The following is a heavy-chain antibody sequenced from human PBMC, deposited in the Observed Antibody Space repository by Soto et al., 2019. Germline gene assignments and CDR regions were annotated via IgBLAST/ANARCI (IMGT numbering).Heavy chain of an antibody. CDR1: GISFYNYW. V-gene: IGHV3-7*01. CDR3: ARDGDRWSFDY. J-gene: IGHJ4*02. D-gene: IGHD3-3*01. CDR2: IREDGNEK. Sequence: EVQVVESGGGLVQPGGSLRLSCEVSGISFYNYWMSWVRQAPGKGLEWVADIREDGNEKYYVDSVKGRFTISRDNAKKLLFLQMDRLRVEDTAVYFCARDGDRWSFDYWGPGTLVTVSS.